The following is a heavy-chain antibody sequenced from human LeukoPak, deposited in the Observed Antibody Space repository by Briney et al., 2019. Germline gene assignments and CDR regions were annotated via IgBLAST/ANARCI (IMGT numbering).Heavy chain of an antibody. CDR2: IYTSGST. CDR3: ARTNYYYGSGSYYYWFDP. J-gene: IGHJ5*02. CDR1: GGSISSGNYY. V-gene: IGHV4-61*02. D-gene: IGHD3-10*01. Sequence: SETLSLTCTVSGGSISSGNYYYSWIRQPAGKGLEWIGRIYTSGSTNYNLSLESRVTISVDTSKNQFSLNLTSVTAADTAVYYCARTNYYYGSGSYYYWFDPWGQGTLVTVSS.